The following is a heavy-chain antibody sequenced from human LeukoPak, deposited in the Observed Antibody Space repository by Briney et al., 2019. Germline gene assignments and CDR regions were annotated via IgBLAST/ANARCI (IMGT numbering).Heavy chain of an antibody. CDR1: GGSISSYY. V-gene: IGHV4-39*01. D-gene: IGHD1-26*01. CDR2: IYYSGST. CDR3: ARSRWELLAFDI. Sequence: SESLSLTCTVSGGSISSYYWGWIRQPPGKGLEWIGSIYYSGSTYYNPSLKSRVTISVDTSKNQFSLKLSSVTAADTAVYYCARSRWELLAFDIWGQGTMVTVSS. J-gene: IGHJ3*02.